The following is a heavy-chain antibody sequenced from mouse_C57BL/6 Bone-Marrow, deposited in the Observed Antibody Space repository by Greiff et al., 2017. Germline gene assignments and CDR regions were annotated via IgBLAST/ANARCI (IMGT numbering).Heavy chain of an antibody. CDR3: ARWYYGSSPYYFED. V-gene: IGHV1-82*01. CDR2: IYPGDGDT. Sequence: VQLKESGPELVKPGASVKISCKASGYAFSSSWMNWVKQRPGKGLEWIGRIYPGDGDTNYNGKFKGKATLTADKSSSTAYMQLSSLTSEDSAVYFCARWYYGSSPYYFEDGGQGTTLTVSS. J-gene: IGHJ2*01. D-gene: IGHD1-1*01. CDR1: GYAFSSSW.